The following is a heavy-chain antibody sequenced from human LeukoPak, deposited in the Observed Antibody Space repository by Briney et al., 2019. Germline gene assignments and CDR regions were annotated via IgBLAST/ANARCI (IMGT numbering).Heavy chain of an antibody. Sequence: SETLSLTSAVSGGSINNGGDSWSWIRQPPGKALEWIGYVYNRGSTFYNPSLKTRVYISTDTSKNQFSLRLSSVTAADTAMYYCARQVGRGTQIYYMDVWGKGTTVTVSS. V-gene: IGHV4-30-4*07. CDR2: VYNRGST. D-gene: IGHD3-16*01. J-gene: IGHJ6*03. CDR1: GGSINNGGDS. CDR3: ARQVGRGTQIYYMDV.